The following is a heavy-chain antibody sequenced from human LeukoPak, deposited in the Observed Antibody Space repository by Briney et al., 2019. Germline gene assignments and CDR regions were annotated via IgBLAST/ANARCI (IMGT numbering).Heavy chain of an antibody. Sequence: SEPLSLTCTVSGGSVSSGSDYWSWIRRPPGKGLEWIGYIYYSGSTNYNPSLKSRVTISVDTSKNQFSLKLSSVTAADTAVYYCARWIAAAGGRFFDYWGQGTLVTVSS. CDR3: ARWIAAAGGRFFDY. CDR1: GGSVSSGSDY. J-gene: IGHJ4*02. D-gene: IGHD6-13*01. CDR2: IYYSGST. V-gene: IGHV4-61*01.